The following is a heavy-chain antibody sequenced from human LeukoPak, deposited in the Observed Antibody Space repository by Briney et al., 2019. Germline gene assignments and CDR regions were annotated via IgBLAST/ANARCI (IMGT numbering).Heavy chain of an antibody. CDR1: GFTFSSYS. D-gene: IGHD1-26*01. V-gene: IGHV3-48*04. Sequence: PGGSLRLSCAASGFTFSSYSMNWVRQAPGKGLEWVSYISSSSSTIYYADSVKGRFTISRDNAKNSLYLQMNSLRAEDTAVYYCARDLGSLGGSYDCWGQGTLVTVSS. CDR3: ARDLGSLGGSYDC. CDR2: ISSSSSTI. J-gene: IGHJ4*02.